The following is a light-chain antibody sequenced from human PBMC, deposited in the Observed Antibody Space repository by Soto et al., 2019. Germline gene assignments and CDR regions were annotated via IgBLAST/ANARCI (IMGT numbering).Light chain of an antibody. CDR2: DAS. CDR1: QSISSW. J-gene: IGKJ5*01. Sequence: DIQMTQSPSTLSASGGDRVTITCRASQSISSWLAWYQQKPGKAPKLIIYDASSLESGVPSRFSGSGSGTEFTLTISSLEPEDFAVYYCQQRTRWPMTFGQGTRLEIK. CDR3: QQRTRWPMT. V-gene: IGKV1-5*01.